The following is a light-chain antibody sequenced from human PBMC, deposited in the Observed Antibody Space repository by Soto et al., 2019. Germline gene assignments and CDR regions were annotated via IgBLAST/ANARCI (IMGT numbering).Light chain of an antibody. CDR2: GAS. CDR3: QQYGSSPIT. CDR1: QSVSSSY. Sequence: EIVLTQSPGTLYLSPGERATLSCRASQSVSSSYLAWYQQKPGQAPRHLISGASSRATDIPDRFSGSGSGTDFTLTISRLEPEDFALYYCQQYGSSPITVGQGTRLEIK. V-gene: IGKV3-20*01. J-gene: IGKJ5*01.